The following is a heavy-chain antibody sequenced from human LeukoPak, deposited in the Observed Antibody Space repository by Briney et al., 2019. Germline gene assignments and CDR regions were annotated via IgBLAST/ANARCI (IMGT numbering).Heavy chain of an antibody. CDR1: GYTFTGYY. CDR3: GRDFRDSLDY. V-gene: IGHV1-2*02. Sequence: GASVKVSCKASGYTFTGYYMHWVRQAPGQGLEWMGWINPDSGGTNFAQKFQGRVTMTRDTSVSTAYMELSRLRSDDTAVYYCGRDFRDSLDYWGQGTLVTVSS. J-gene: IGHJ4*02. CDR2: INPDSGGT.